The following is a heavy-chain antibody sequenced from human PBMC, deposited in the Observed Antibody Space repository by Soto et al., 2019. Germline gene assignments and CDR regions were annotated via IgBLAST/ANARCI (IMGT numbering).Heavy chain of an antibody. J-gene: IGHJ3*02. CDR1: GDTFTSNA. Sequence: QVQLVQSGAEVKKPGASVKVSCKASGDTFTSNAVHWVRQAPGQRLERMGWMNAENGNTKYSQQFQGRVTITKDTSASTAYMELSSLRSEDTAVYYCGRAATMVRGVMVVAYDIWGQGTMVTVSS. CDR3: GRAATMVRGVMVVAYDI. V-gene: IGHV1-3*01. CDR2: MNAENGNT. D-gene: IGHD3-10*01.